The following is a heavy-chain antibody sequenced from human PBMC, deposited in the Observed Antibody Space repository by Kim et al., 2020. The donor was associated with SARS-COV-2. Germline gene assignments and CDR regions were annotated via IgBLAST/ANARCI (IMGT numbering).Heavy chain of an antibody. J-gene: IGHJ5*02. Sequence: ASVKVSCKASGYTFTSYDINWVRQATGQGLEWMGWMNPNSGNTGYAQKFQGSVTMTRNTSISTAYMELSSLRSEDTAVYYCARGDSSSWYEVWFDPWGQGTLVTVSS. CDR3: ARGDSSSWYEVWFDP. CDR2: MNPNSGNT. D-gene: IGHD6-13*01. V-gene: IGHV1-8*01. CDR1: GYTFTSYD.